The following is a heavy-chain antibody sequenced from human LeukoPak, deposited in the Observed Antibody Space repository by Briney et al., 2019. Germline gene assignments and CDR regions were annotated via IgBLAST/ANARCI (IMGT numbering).Heavy chain of an antibody. Sequence: PSETLSLTCAVYGWSFSGYYWSWIRQPPGKGLEWIGEINHSGSTNYNPSLKSRVTISVDTSKNQCSLKLSSVTAADTAVYYCATRRSHYYYYGMDVWGKGTTVTVSS. V-gene: IGHV4-34*01. CDR2: INHSGST. J-gene: IGHJ6*04. CDR3: ATRRSHYYYYGMDV. CDR1: GWSFSGYY. D-gene: IGHD1-26*01.